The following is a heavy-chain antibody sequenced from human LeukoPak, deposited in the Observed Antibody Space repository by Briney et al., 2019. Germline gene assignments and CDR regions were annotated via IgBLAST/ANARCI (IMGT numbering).Heavy chain of an antibody. J-gene: IGHJ4*02. CDR1: GFTFSTYT. D-gene: IGHD5-12*01. CDR3: AKEGRQWLLRGDFDY. CDR2: IGNNGGGI. V-gene: IGHV3-23*01. Sequence: GGSLRLSCAASGFTFSTYTMYWVRHPPGKRLEWVSIIGNNGGGIHYADSVKGRFTISRDNFKNALYLQMNSLRAEDTAVYYCAKEGRQWLLRGDFDYWGQGTLVTVSS.